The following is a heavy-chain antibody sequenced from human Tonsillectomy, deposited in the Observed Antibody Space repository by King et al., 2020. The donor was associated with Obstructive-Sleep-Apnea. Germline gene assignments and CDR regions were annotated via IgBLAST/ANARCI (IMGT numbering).Heavy chain of an antibody. Sequence: VQLVESGGGLVQPGRSLRLSCAASGFTFDDYALHWVRQAPGKGLEWVSGISWNSGSIDYADSVKGRFTISRDNAKNSLYLQMNTLRTEDTAFYYCATVISVLGVLAPTLVDYWGQGTLVTVSS. CDR2: ISWNSGSI. CDR3: ATVISVLGVLAPTLVDY. D-gene: IGHD2-15*01. J-gene: IGHJ4*02. CDR1: GFTFDDYA. V-gene: IGHV3-9*01.